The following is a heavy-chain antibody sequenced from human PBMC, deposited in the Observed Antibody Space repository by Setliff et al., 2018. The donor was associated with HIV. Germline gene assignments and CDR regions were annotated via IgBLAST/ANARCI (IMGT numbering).Heavy chain of an antibody. CDR2: ISSDGIIT. Sequence: PGGSLRLSCAASGFSSSSYWMHWVRQAPGKGLVWVSRISSDGIITNYADSVKGRFTISRDNAKNTLYLQMNSLRAEDTAVYYCARARNGWLLDYWGQGTLVTVSS. CDR1: GFSSSSYW. J-gene: IGHJ4*02. CDR3: ARARNGWLLDY. D-gene: IGHD6-19*01. V-gene: IGHV3-74*01.